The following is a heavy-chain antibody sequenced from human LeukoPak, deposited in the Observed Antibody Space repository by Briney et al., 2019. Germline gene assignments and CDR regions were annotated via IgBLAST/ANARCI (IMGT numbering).Heavy chain of an antibody. D-gene: IGHD4-17*01. J-gene: IGHJ3*02. CDR2: ISGSGGST. Sequence: PGGSLRLSCAASGFTFSSYGMSWVRQAPGKGLEWVSAISGSGGSTYYADSVKGRFTISRDNAKNSLYLQMNSLRAEDTAVYYCARALAYGDYDLDAFDIWGQGTMVTVSS. CDR3: ARALAYGDYDLDAFDI. V-gene: IGHV3-23*01. CDR1: GFTFSSYG.